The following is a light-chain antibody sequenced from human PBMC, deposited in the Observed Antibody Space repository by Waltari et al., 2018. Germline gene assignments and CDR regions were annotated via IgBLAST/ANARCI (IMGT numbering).Light chain of an antibody. CDR2: DNS. CDR1: KIGSKS. Sequence: SYVVTQPPSVSVAPGQTARITCGGNKIGSKSVHWYQQRPGQAPGLVVYDNSDRPSGISERLSGSNFANTATLSINRVEAGDEADYYCQVWDDSSDQGVFGGGTKLTVL. J-gene: IGLJ2*01. V-gene: IGLV3-21*02. CDR3: QVWDDSSDQGV.